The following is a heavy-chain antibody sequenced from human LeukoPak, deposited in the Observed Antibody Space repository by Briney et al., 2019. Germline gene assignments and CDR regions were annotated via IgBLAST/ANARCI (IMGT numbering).Heavy chain of an antibody. CDR1: GGSISSYY. CDR3: ARHQDDFWSGYSTGAFDI. Sequence: PSETLSLTCTVSGGSISSYYWSWIRQPPGKGLEWIGYIYTSGSTNYNPSLKSRVTISVDTSKNQFSLKLSSVTAADTAVCYCARHQDDFWSGYSTGAFDIWGQGTMVTVSS. D-gene: IGHD3-3*01. J-gene: IGHJ3*02. V-gene: IGHV4-4*09. CDR2: IYTSGST.